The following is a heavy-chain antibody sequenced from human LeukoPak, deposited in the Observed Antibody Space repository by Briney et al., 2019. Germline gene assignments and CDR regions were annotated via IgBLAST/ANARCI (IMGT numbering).Heavy chain of an antibody. CDR3: ARDRGGWVDWYAEYYFDY. V-gene: IGHV3-30-3*01. D-gene: IGHD3-9*01. Sequence: PEGSLRLSCAASGFTFSSYAMHWVRQAPGKGLEWVAVISYDGSNKYYADSVKGRFTISRDNSKNTLYLQMNSLRAEDTAVYYCARDRGGWVDWYAEYYFDYWGQGTLVTVSS. J-gene: IGHJ4*02. CDR1: GFTFSSYA. CDR2: ISYDGSNK.